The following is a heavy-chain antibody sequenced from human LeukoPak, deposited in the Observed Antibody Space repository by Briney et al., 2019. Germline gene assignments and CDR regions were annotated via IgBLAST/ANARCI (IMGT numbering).Heavy chain of an antibody. J-gene: IGHJ3*02. CDR3: ARVAIFGGVTLDAFDI. CDR1: GYTFTSYY. V-gene: IGHV1-46*01. Sequence: ASVKVSCKASGYTFTSYYMHWVRQAPGQGLEWMGIINPSGGSTSYAQKFQGRVTMTRDTSTSTVYMELSSLRSEDTAVYYCARVAIFGGVTLDAFDIWGQGTMVTVSS. D-gene: IGHD3-3*01. CDR2: INPSGGST.